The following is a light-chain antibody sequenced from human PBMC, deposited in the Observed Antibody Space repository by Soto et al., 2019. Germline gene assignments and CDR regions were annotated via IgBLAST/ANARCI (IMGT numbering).Light chain of an antibody. CDR2: AAS. CDR1: QSVSSN. CDR3: HQRSNWPRT. V-gene: IGKV3-11*01. Sequence: EIVMTQSPATLSVSPGERATLSCRASQSVSSNLAWYQQKPGQAPRLLISAASNRATGIPARFSGSGSETDFTLTIDSLEAEDFAVYYCHQRSNWPRTFGGGTKVEIK. J-gene: IGKJ4*01.